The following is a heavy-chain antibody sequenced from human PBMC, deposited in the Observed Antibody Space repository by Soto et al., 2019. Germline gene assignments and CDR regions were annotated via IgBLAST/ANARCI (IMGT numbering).Heavy chain of an antibody. D-gene: IGHD1-26*01. CDR1: GGTFSSYT. CDR2: ITPTLNIA. V-gene: IGHV1-69*01. J-gene: IGHJ4*02. CDR3: ARGYYSGSNPSAFDY. Sequence: QLQLVQSGAEVREPGSSVKVSCKASGGTFSSYTVIWVRQAPGQGLEWMGGITPTLNIAKYAEKFQGRVTITANEATSTVNMHLGSLRSEDTAVYLCARGYYSGSNPSAFDYWGQGTLVAVSS.